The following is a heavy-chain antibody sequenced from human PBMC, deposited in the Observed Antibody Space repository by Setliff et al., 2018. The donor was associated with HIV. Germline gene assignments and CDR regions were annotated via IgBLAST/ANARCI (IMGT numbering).Heavy chain of an antibody. D-gene: IGHD3-10*01. V-gene: IGHV1-18*01. CDR3: AREVPSNTGSYYKQY. Sequence: ASVKVSCKASGYTFSSYGISWVRQTPGQGLEWMGWISAANGKKYYAPKVHDRITLTMDISTTTAHLQLRSLRSDDTAVYFCAREVPSNTGSYYKQYWGQGTLVTVS. J-gene: IGHJ4*02. CDR1: GYTFSSYG. CDR2: ISAANGKK.